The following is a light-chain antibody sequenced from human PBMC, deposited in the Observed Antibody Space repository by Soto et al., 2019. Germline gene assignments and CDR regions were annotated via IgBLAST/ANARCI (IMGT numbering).Light chain of an antibody. Sequence: EVVLPKSPAPLSASPGDRATLSCMASQSVSSNLAWYQQKPGQAPRLLIYAASTRATGTPDRFSGSGSGTDFSLTISRLEPEDFAVYYCQQDGNSPWTFGQGTKVDIK. CDR2: AAS. CDR3: QQDGNSPWT. V-gene: IGKV3-20*01. CDR1: QSVSSN. J-gene: IGKJ1*01.